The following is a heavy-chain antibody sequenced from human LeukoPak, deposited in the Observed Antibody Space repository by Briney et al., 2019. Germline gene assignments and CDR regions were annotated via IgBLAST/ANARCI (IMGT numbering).Heavy chain of an antibody. CDR1: GGSFSGYY. CDR2: IYHSGST. Sequence: SETLSLTCAVYGGSFSGYYWSWIRQPPGKGLEWIGYIYHSGSTYYNPSLKSRVTISVDRSKNQFSLKLSSVTAADTAVYYCARLSRGSGLFDYWGQGTLVTVSS. CDR3: ARLSRGSGLFDY. J-gene: IGHJ4*02. V-gene: IGHV4-34*01. D-gene: IGHD3-10*01.